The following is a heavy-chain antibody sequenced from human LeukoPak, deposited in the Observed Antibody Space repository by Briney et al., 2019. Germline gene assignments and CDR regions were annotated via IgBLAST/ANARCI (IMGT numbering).Heavy chain of an antibody. Sequence: SETLSLTCTVSNGSISSYYWSWIRQPPGKGLEWIGYIYYSGSTNYNPSLKSRVTISVDTSKNQFSLKLSSVTAADTAVYYCARTGYCSSTSCYTASRPYYYYCMDVWGKGTTVTVSS. CDR3: ARTGYCSSTSCYTASRPYYYYCMDV. CDR2: IYYSGST. CDR1: NGSISSYY. D-gene: IGHD2-2*02. V-gene: IGHV4-59*01. J-gene: IGHJ6*03.